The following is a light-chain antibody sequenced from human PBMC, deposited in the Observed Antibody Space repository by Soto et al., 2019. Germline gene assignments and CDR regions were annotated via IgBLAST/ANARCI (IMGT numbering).Light chain of an antibody. J-gene: IGLJ2*01. CDR3: QSYDSSLGAAV. Sequence: QSVLTQPPSVSGAPGQRVTISCTGSSSNIGAGYDVHWYQQPPGTAPKLLISANTNRPSGVPDRFSGSKSGTSASLAITGLQAEDDADYYCQSYDSSLGAAVFGGGTKVTVL. CDR1: SSNIGAGYD. CDR2: ANT. V-gene: IGLV1-40*01.